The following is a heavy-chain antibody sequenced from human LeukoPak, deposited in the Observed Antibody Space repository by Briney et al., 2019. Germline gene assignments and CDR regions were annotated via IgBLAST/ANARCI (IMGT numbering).Heavy chain of an antibody. CDR2: IYYSGST. V-gene: IGHV4-59*12. CDR3: ARESVVTPYYFDY. CDR1: GGSISSYY. Sequence: SETLSLTCTVSGGSISSYYWSWIRQPPGKGLEWIGYIYYSGSTYYNPSLKSRVTISVDTSKYQFSLKLSSVTAADTAVYYCARESVVTPYYFDYWGQGTLVTVSS. D-gene: IGHD4-23*01. J-gene: IGHJ4*02.